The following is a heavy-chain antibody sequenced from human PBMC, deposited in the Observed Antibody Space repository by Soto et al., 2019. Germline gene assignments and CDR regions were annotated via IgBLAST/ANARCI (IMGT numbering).Heavy chain of an antibody. CDR3: AKEIVGAPGWFDP. V-gene: IGHV3-9*01. J-gene: IGHJ5*02. CDR2: ISWNSGSI. CDR1: GFTFDYYA. Sequence: PGGSLRLSCGASGFTFDYYAMHWVRQAPGKGLEWVSGISWNSGSIGYADSVKGRFTISRDNAKNSLYLQMNSLRAEDTALYYCAKEIVGAPGWFDPWGQGTLVTVSS. D-gene: IGHD1-26*01.